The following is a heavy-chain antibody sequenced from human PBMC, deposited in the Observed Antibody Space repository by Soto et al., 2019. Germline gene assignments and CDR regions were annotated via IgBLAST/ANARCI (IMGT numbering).Heavy chain of an antibody. J-gene: IGHJ3*01. CDR3: ATWHEREHAYDV. Sequence: DVQLVESGGGLIQPGESLRLSCSAFGFTISGKKYVAWVRHAPGTGLEWVSALYDIDGSFYAESVNGRFTTSIDSSKTTVYLQMNDLRPDDTAVYYCATWHEREHAYDVWGLGTTVTVSS. CDR1: GFTISGKKY. D-gene: IGHD1-1*01. CDR2: LYDIDGS. V-gene: IGHV3-53*01.